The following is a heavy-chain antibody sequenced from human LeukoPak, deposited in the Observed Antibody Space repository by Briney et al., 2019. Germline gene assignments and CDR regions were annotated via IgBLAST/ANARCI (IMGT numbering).Heavy chain of an antibody. J-gene: IGHJ4*02. CDR1: GFTFSNYA. V-gene: IGHV3-23*01. D-gene: IGHD5-24*01. CDR2: IFQSGDTT. CDR3: AKDAIRGDGYWEFDY. Sequence: GGSLRLSCAASGFTFSNYAMTWVRQAPGKGLEWVSSIFQSGDTTYYADSVTGRFTISRDNSQNTPYLQMDSLRVEDTAVYYCAKDAIRGDGYWEFDYWGQGALVTVSS.